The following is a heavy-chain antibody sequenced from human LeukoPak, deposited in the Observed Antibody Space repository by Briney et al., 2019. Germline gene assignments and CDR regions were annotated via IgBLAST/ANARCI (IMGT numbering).Heavy chain of an antibody. V-gene: IGHV1-2*02. CDR3: AGDGYNSRRFFDY. D-gene: IGHD5-24*01. Sequence: ASVKVSCKASGYTFTSYGISWVRQAPGQGREWMGWINPNSGGSNYAQKFQGRVTMTSDTSINTAYMELSRLISDDTAVYYCAGDGYNSRRFFDYWGQGTLVTVSS. J-gene: IGHJ4*02. CDR2: INPNSGGS. CDR1: GYTFTSYG.